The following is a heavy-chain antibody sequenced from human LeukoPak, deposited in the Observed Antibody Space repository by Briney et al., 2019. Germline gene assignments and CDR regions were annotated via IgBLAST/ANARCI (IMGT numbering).Heavy chain of an antibody. V-gene: IGHV3-13*05. CDR1: GFPFRNYD. CDR3: ARGNVSGWAFDY. CDR2: ISTTGDP. Sequence: GGSLRLSCAASGFPFRNYDMHWVRQLTGRGLEWVSGISTTGDPYYPDSVKGRFTISRENGKNSLYLQMNSLRVGDTAVYYCARGNVSGWAFDYWGQGTLSPSPQ. J-gene: IGHJ4*02. D-gene: IGHD3-10*01.